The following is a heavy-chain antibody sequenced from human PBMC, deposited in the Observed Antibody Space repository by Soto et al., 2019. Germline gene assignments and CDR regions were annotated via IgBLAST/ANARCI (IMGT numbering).Heavy chain of an antibody. J-gene: IGHJ4*02. CDR1: GGSFSGYY. Sequence: SETLSLTCAVYGGSFSGYYWSWIRQPPGKGLEWIGEINHSGSTNYNPSLKSRVTISVDTSKNQFSLKLSSVTAADTAVYYCARHPRVLTGYYNDYWGQGTLVTVSS. CDR3: ARHPRVLTGYYNDY. D-gene: IGHD3-9*01. V-gene: IGHV4-34*01. CDR2: INHSGST.